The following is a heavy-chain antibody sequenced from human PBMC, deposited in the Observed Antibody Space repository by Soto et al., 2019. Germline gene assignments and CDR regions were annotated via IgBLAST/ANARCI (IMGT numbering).Heavy chain of an antibody. CDR3: ARQDGITFGGVIVYFDY. V-gene: IGHV1-18*01. D-gene: IGHD3-16*02. J-gene: IGHJ4*02. CDR2: ISAYNGNT. Sequence: QVQLVQSGAEVKKPGASVKVSCKASGYTFTSYGISWVRQAPGQGLEWMGWISAYNGNTNYAQKLQGRVTMTTDTSTSTACMELRSLRTDDTAVYYCARQDGITFGGVIVYFDYWGQGTLVTVSS. CDR1: GYTFTSYG.